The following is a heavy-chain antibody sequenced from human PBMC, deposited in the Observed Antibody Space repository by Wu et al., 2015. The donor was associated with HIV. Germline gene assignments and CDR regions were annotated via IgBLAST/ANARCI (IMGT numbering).Heavy chain of an antibody. V-gene: IGHV1-69*05. CDR1: GGTFSSYA. CDR3: ARGPEITMVRGVIITNPFVPEYYYYGMDV. J-gene: IGHJ6*02. CDR2: IIPIFGTA. Sequence: QVQLVQSGAEVKKPGSSVKVSCKASGGTFSSYAISWVRQAPGQGLEWMGGIIPIFGTANYAQKFQGRVTITTDESTSTAYMELSSLRSEDTAVYYCARGPEITMVRGVIITNPFVPEYYYYGMDVWGQGTTVTVSS. D-gene: IGHD3-10*01.